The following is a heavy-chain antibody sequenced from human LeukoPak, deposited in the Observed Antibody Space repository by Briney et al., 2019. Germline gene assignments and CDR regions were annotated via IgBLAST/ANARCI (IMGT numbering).Heavy chain of an antibody. CDR1: GFTFSSYS. Sequence: GGPLRLSCAASGFTFSSYSMNWVRQAPGKGLEWVSVISDSGADTYYTDSVKGRFTISRDSSKNTLYLQMNSLRAEDTAVYYCAKMGWTAYDYTNYWGQGTLVTVSS. D-gene: IGHD5-12*01. J-gene: IGHJ4*02. V-gene: IGHV3-23*01. CDR2: ISDSGADT. CDR3: AKMGWTAYDYTNY.